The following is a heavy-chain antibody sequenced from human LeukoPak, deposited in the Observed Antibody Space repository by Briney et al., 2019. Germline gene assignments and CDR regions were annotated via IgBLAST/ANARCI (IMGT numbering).Heavy chain of an antibody. D-gene: IGHD4-17*01. J-gene: IGHJ3*02. CDR3: ARGQVTSVTRLAAFDI. V-gene: IGHV3-7*04. CDR1: GFTFSSNW. Sequence: GGSLRLSCAASGFTFSSNWMSWVRQAPGKGLEWVANIKEDGSEKYYVDSVKGRFTISRDNAKNSLYLQMNSLGAQDTAVYYCARGQVTSVTRLAAFDIWGQGTLVTVSS. CDR2: IKEDGSEK.